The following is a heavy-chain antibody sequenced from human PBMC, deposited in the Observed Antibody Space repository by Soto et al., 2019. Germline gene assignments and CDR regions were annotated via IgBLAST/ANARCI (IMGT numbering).Heavy chain of an antibody. CDR1: GYSFTIYC. CDR3: ANALDDSSGYAGDAFDI. CDR2: ISYDGSNK. D-gene: IGHD3-22*01. Sequence: GESLKISCKGSGYSFTIYCIGWVLQAPCKGLEWVAVISYDGSNKYYADSVKGRFTISRDNSKNTLYLQMNSLRAEDTAVYYCANALDDSSGYAGDAFDIWGQGTMVTVSS. V-gene: IGHV3-30*18. J-gene: IGHJ3*02.